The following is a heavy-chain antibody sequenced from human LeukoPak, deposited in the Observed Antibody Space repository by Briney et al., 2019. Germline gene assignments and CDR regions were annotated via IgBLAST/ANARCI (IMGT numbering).Heavy chain of an antibody. Sequence: PSETLSLTCSVSGGSINSNSHQWDWIRQAPGKGPEWIGNVYYSGTTSYNPSLRSRVTISVDTSKNQFSLRLSSVTAADTAVYYCARRGDILTDYAFDYWGKGTLVSVS. D-gene: IGHD3-9*01. CDR3: ARRGDILTDYAFDY. CDR1: GGSINSNSHQ. J-gene: IGHJ4*02. V-gene: IGHV4-39*01. CDR2: VYYSGTT.